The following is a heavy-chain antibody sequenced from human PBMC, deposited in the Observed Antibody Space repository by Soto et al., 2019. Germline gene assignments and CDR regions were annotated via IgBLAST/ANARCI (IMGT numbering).Heavy chain of an antibody. J-gene: IGHJ4*02. CDR3: ARVGAYSYGPFDY. D-gene: IGHD5-18*01. CDR2: IWYDGSNK. CDR1: GFTFSSYG. Sequence: TGGSLRLSCAASGFTFSSYGMHWVRQAPGKGLEWVAVIWYDGSNKYYADSVKGRFTISRDNSKNTLYLQMNSLRAEDTSVYSCARVGAYSYGPFDYWGQGTLVTVSS. V-gene: IGHV3-33*01.